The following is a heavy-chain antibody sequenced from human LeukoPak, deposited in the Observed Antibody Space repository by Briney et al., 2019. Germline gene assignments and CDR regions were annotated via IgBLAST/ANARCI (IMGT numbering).Heavy chain of an antibody. D-gene: IGHD5-18*01. V-gene: IGHV1-2*02. CDR1: GGTFSSYA. Sequence: ASVKVSCKASGGTFSSYAISWVRQAPGQGLEWMGWINPNSGGTNYAQKFQGRVTMTRDTSISTAYMELSRLRSDDTAVYYCARDSYGYALDYWGQGTLVTVSS. J-gene: IGHJ4*02. CDR2: INPNSGGT. CDR3: ARDSYGYALDY.